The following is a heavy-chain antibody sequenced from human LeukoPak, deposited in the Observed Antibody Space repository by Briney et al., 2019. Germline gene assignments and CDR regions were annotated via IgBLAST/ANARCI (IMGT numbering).Heavy chain of an antibody. V-gene: IGHV3-7*04. D-gene: IGHD6-13*01. J-gene: IGHJ4*03. CDR1: GSTFSSDW. CDR2: IKQDGSEK. CDR3: ARAKWPVAAGQFDY. Sequence: GGSQRLSCAASGSTFSSDWMSWARQAPGKGLEWVANIKQDGSEKNYVDSVKGRPTISRDNAKNSLYLQMNSLRADDTAVYYCARAKWPVAAGQFDYWGHG.